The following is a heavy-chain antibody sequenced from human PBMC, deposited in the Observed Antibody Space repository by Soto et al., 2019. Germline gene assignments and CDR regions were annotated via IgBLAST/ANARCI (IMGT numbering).Heavy chain of an antibody. J-gene: IGHJ4*02. CDR1: GFSFSDYA. D-gene: IGHD6-13*01. Sequence: PGGSLSLSCAASGFSFSDYAMSWVRQAPGKGLEWVSVISESGGSTHYADSVRGRFTVSRDNSKNSLSLRMNSLRDEDTAVYFCAKRSPYSSGWYSPIFDYWGQGALVTAPQ. V-gene: IGHV3-23*01. CDR3: AKRSPYSSGWYSPIFDY. CDR2: ISESGGST.